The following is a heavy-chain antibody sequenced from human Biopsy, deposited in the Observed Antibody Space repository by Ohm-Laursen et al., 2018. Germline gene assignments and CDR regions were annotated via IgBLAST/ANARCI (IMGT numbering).Heavy chain of an antibody. V-gene: IGHV4-59*01. CDR3: ARVGAGAPSIDYFDY. J-gene: IGHJ4*02. D-gene: IGHD1-26*01. Sequence: GTLSLTCIVSGGSIGSFFWSWIRQPPGKGLEWIGYIYYSGSTNYNPSLRSRVTISVDRSKNQLSLELSSVTAADTAVYYCARVGAGAPSIDYFDYWGQGALVTVSS. CDR2: IYYSGST. CDR1: GGSIGSFF.